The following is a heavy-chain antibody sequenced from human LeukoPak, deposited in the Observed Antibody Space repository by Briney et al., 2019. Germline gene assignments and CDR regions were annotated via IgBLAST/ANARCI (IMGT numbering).Heavy chain of an antibody. D-gene: IGHD3-16*01. CDR2: IKEDGSEK. J-gene: IGHJ4*02. Sequence: PGGSLRLSCAASGFSFSSYWISWVRQAPGKGLEWVANIKEDGSEKYYVDSVKGRFTISRDNAKNSLYLQMNSLRAEDTAVYYCAVKWGSYFDYWGQGTLVTVSS. CDR3: AVKWGSYFDY. CDR1: GFSFSSYW. V-gene: IGHV3-7*02.